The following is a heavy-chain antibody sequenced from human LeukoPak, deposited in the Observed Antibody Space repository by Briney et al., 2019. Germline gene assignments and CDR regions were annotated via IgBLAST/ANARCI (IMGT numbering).Heavy chain of an antibody. CDR1: GGSISSSSYY. CDR3: ARVSPNTVTTLQYFDY. V-gene: IGHV4-39*01. Sequence: PSETLSLTCTVSGGSISSSSYYWGWIRQPPGEGLEWIGSIYYSGSTYYNPSLKSRVTISVDTSKNQFSLKLSSVTAADTAVYYCARVSPNTVTTLQYFDYWGQGTLVTVSS. CDR2: IYYSGST. D-gene: IGHD4-17*01. J-gene: IGHJ4*02.